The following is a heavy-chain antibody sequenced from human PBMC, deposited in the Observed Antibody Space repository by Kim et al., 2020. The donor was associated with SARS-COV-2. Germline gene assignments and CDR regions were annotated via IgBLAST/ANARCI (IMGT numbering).Heavy chain of an antibody. CDR2: ISYDGSNK. CDR1: GFTFSSYG. Sequence: GGSLRLSCAASGFTFSSYGMHWVHQAPGKGLEWVAVISYDGSNKYYADSVKGRFTISRDNSKNTLYLQMNSLRAEDTAVYYCAREGIKYSSVWYPFDYWGQGTLVTVSS. D-gene: IGHD6-19*01. CDR3: AREGIKYSSVWYPFDY. J-gene: IGHJ4*02. V-gene: IGHV3-33*05.